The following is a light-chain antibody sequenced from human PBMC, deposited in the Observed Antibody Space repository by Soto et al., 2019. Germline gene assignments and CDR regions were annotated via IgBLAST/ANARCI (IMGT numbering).Light chain of an antibody. CDR1: QSVRRY. CDR3: QQYDSSPRT. CDR2: DAS. V-gene: IGKV3-20*01. Sequence: EIVLTQSPGTLSLSPGETLSLSCRSSQSVRRYLAWYQHKPGQAPRPLIYDASNRATGIPDRFSGSGSGTDFTLTITRLEPEDFAVYYCQQYDSSPRTFGQGTKVEIK. J-gene: IGKJ1*01.